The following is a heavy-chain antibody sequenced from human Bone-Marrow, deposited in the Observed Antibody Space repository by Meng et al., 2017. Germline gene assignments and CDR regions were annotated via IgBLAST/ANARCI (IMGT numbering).Heavy chain of an antibody. Sequence: GVVLPGGSLGLYFAAVCINLCNCDMHWVRQALGQGLEGVAVIWYNVSNNYYAEAVKGRFTISRDNSKNTLYLQMNSLRAEDTAVYYCARDLGSSSWYVGAFDIWGQGTMVTVSS. J-gene: IGHJ3*02. D-gene: IGHD6-13*01. CDR3: ARDLGSSSWYVGAFDI. CDR1: CINLCNCD. V-gene: IGHV3-33*01. CDR2: IWYNVSNN.